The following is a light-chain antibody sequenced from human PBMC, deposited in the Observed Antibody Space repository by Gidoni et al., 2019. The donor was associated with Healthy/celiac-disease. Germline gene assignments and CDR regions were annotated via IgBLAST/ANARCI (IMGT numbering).Light chain of an antibody. V-gene: IGKV3-20*01. Sequence: EIVLTQSPGTLSLSPGERATLSCRASQSVSSSYLDWYQQKPGQAPRLLIYGASSRATDIPDRFSGSGSGTDFTRTISRLEPEDFEVYYCQQYGSSPRTFXXXTKVEIK. CDR3: QQYGSSPRT. CDR1: QSVSSSY. J-gene: IGKJ1*01. CDR2: GAS.